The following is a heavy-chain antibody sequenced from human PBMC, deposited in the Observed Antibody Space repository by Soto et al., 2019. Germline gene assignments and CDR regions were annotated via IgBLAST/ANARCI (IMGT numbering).Heavy chain of an antibody. CDR2: ISWNSGSI. V-gene: IGHV3-9*01. J-gene: IGHJ3*02. CDR3: AKDISIFGVAIIEDAFDI. D-gene: IGHD3-3*01. Sequence: EVQLVESGGGLVQPGRSLRLSCAASGFTFDDYAMHWVRQAPGKGLEWVSGISWNSGSIGYADSVKGRFTISRDNAKNSLYLQMNSLRAEDTALYYCAKDISIFGVAIIEDAFDIWGQGTMVTVSS. CDR1: GFTFDDYA.